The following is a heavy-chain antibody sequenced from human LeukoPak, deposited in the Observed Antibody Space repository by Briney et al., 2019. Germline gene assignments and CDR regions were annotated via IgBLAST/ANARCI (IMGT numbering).Heavy chain of an antibody. D-gene: IGHD6-13*01. CDR2: IYYSGNT. V-gene: IGHV4-39*01. CDR1: GGSSTISRYY. CDR3: ARGQLVRASDD. Sequence: KTSETLSPSCSVSGGSSTISRYYWGWIRQPPGKGLEWIGNIYYSGNTYYNPSLKSRVTISVDSSKNQFSLKLTSVTAEHTAVYYCARGQLVRASDDWSQGTLVTVSS. J-gene: IGHJ1*01.